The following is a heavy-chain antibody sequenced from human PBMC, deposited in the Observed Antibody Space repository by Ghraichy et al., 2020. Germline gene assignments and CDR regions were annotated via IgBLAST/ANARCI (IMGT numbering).Heavy chain of an antibody. Sequence: SGPTLVKPTQTLTLTCTFSGFSLSTSGMCVSWIRQPPGKALEWLARIDWDDDKYYSTSLKTRLTISKDTSKNQVVLTMTNMDPVDTATYYCARIVRYSSSWYSYYYGMDVWGQGTTVTVSS. CDR3: ARIVRYSSSWYSYYYGMDV. V-gene: IGHV2-70*11. D-gene: IGHD6-13*01. CDR1: GFSLSTSGMC. J-gene: IGHJ6*02. CDR2: IDWDDDK.